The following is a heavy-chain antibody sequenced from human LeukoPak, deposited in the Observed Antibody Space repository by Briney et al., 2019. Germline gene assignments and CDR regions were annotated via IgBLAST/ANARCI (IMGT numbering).Heavy chain of an antibody. J-gene: IGHJ5*02. Sequence: GASVKASRKASVYTLSGYYIYSGRQAPGQGLEWMGWMNPNSGGTKYAQKFQGRVTMTRDTSISTAYMELSRLRSDDTAMYYCARDKLGLVELSLYDQWGQGTQVSVFS. CDR1: VYTLSGYY. V-gene: IGHV1-2*02. CDR2: MNPNSGGT. D-gene: IGHD3-16*02. CDR3: ARDKLGLVELSLYDQ.